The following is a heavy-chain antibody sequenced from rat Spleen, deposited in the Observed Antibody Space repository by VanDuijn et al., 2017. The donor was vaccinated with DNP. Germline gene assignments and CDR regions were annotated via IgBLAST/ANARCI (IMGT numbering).Heavy chain of an antibody. CDR1: GFTFSDYY. D-gene: IGHD1-12*02. CDR3: ARHSYYDGSYYREDYFDY. J-gene: IGHJ2*01. V-gene: IGHV5-22*01. Sequence: EVQLVESGGGLVQPGRSLKLSCAASGFTFSDYYMAWVRQAPKKGLEWVASISYEGSSTYYGDSVKGRFTISRDNAKSTLYLQMNSLRSEDTATYYCARHSYYDGSYYREDYFDYWGQGVMVTVSS. CDR2: ISYEGSST.